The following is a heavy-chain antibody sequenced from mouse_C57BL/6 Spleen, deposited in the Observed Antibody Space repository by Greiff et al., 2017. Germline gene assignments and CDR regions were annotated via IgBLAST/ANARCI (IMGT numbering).Heavy chain of an antibody. V-gene: IGHV2-6-1*01. CDR1: GFSLTSYG. J-gene: IGHJ3*01. Sequence: VQLQQSGPGLVAPSQSLSITCTVSGFSLTSYGVHWVRQPPGKGLEWLVVIWSDGSTTYNSAVKSRLSISKDNAKSQVFLKMNSLQTDDTAMYYCARHGGDYEYGFAYWGQGTLVTVSA. D-gene: IGHD2-4*01. CDR3: ARHGGDYEYGFAY. CDR2: IWSDGST.